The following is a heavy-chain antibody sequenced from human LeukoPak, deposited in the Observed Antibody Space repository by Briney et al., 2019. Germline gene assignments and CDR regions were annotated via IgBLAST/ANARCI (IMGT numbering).Heavy chain of an antibody. CDR3: ARSHPGYCSGGSCKPYYFDY. D-gene: IGHD2-15*01. CDR2: IRYNGSNK. J-gene: IGHJ4*02. V-gene: IGHV3-30*02. Sequence: GGSLRLSCAASGFTFSSYGMHWVRQAPGKGLEWVAFIRYNGSNKYYADSVKGRFTISRDNSKNTLYLQMNSLRAEDTAVYYCARSHPGYCSGGSCKPYYFDYWGQGTLVTVSS. CDR1: GFTFSSYG.